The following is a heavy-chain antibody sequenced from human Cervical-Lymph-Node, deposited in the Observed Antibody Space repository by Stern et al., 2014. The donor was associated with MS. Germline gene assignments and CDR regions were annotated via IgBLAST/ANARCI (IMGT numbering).Heavy chain of an antibody. J-gene: IGHJ4*02. CDR3: AKAFDSGRRAPLGN. Sequence: VQLVQSGGGVVQPGRSLRLSCVASGFIFTNYAIHWIRQAPGKGLEWVAVKSYDGSNDFYADSVKGRFTISRDNSKNTLFLQMDRLRPEDTAVYYCAKAFDSGRRAPLGNWGQGTLVTVSS. CDR1: GFIFTNYA. D-gene: IGHD6-25*01. V-gene: IGHV3-30*18. CDR2: KSYDGSND.